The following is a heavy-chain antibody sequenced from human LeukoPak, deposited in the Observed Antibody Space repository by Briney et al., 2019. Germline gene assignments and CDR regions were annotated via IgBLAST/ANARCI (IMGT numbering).Heavy chain of an antibody. D-gene: IGHD3-3*01. V-gene: IGHV4-39*01. CDR3: ARLGLRFLEWLSRGVY. Sequence: SETLSLTCTVSGGSLSSSSYYWGWIRQPPGKGLEWIGSIYYSGSTYYNPSLKSRVTISVDTSKDKFSLKLSSVSDADTAVYYCARLGLRFLEWLSRGVYWGQGTLVTVSS. CDR1: GGSLSSSSYY. CDR2: IYYSGST. J-gene: IGHJ4*02.